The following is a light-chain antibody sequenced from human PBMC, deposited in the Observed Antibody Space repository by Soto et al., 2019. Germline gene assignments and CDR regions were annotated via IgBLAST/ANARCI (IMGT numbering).Light chain of an antibody. J-gene: IGLJ2*01. CDR1: SSDVVGYNY. V-gene: IGLV2-8*01. CDR2: EVS. Sequence: QSALTQPPSASGYPGQSVTISCTGSSSDVVGYNYVSWYQHRPGKAPKLMIYEVSKRPSGVPDRLSGSKSGYTASLTESGLQADDEYDYYCSSYGGSNTVVFGGGTKVTVL. CDR3: SSYGGSNTVV.